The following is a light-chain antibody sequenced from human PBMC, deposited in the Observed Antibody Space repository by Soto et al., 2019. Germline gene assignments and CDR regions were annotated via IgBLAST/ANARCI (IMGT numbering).Light chain of an antibody. CDR2: GVS. J-gene: IGKJ2*01. CDR1: QSVTNNY. V-gene: IGKV3-20*01. Sequence: ESVLTQSPGTLSLSPGERATLSCRATQSVTNNYFAWYQQKPGQSPRLLIYGVSSRATDIPDRFSGSGSGTDFTLTISRLEPEDFVVYYCQQYSSFPHIFGQGNKLEVK. CDR3: QQYSSFPHI.